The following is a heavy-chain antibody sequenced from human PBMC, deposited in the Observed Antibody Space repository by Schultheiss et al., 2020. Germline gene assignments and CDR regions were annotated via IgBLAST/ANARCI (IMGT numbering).Heavy chain of an antibody. Sequence: ETLSLTCAVYGGSFSGYYWSWIRQPPGKGLEWVSSISSSSSYIYYADSVKGRFTISRDNAKNSLYLQMNSLRAEDTAVYYCARSSYGGNSAQYTFDYWGQGTLVTVSS. D-gene: IGHD4-23*01. CDR1: GGSFSGYY. J-gene: IGHJ4*02. V-gene: IGHV3-21*01. CDR2: ISSSSSYI. CDR3: ARSSYGGNSAQYTFDY.